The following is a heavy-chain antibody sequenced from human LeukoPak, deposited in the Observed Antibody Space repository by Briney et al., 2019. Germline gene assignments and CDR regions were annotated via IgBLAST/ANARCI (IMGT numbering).Heavy chain of an antibody. CDR2: ISGSGGST. Sequence: PGGSLRLSCAASGFTFSSYALSWVRQAPGKGLEWVSTISGSGGSTYYADSVKGRFTISRDNSKNTLYLQMNSLRAEDTAVYYCAKEGYYDSSGYYNFAYWGQGTLVTVSS. CDR3: AKEGYYDSSGYYNFAY. V-gene: IGHV3-23*01. J-gene: IGHJ4*02. D-gene: IGHD3-22*01. CDR1: GFTFSSYA.